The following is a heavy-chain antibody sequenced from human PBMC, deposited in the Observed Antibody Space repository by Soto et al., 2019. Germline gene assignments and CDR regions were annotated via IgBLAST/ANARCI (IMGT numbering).Heavy chain of an antibody. Sequence: SVKVSCKASGGTFSSYAISWVRQAPGQGLEWMGGIIPICGGANYAQKFQGRVTMTGDTSTSTAYMEVSRLRSEDTAVYYCARDRRFYDSGTYDIANDAFDVWGQGTMVTVSS. CDR1: GGTFSSYA. CDR3: ARDRRFYDSGTYDIANDAFDV. J-gene: IGHJ3*01. V-gene: IGHV1-69*06. CDR2: IIPICGGA. D-gene: IGHD3-22*01.